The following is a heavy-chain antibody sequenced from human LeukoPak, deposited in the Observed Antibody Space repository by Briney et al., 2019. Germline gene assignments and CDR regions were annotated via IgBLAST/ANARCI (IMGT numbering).Heavy chain of an antibody. CDR3: GMSGDRVPLQDDVFDV. CDR1: GYSFTSYC. Sequence: GESLKISCKVSGYSFTSYCIGWVRQMPGKGLEWMGIIYLGDSGPTYSTSFQGQVTISVDKSINTAYLQWSSLQASDTAMYYCGMSGDRVPLQDDVFDVWGQGTMVTVST. D-gene: IGHD1-26*01. J-gene: IGHJ3*01. CDR2: IYLGDSGP. V-gene: IGHV5-51*01.